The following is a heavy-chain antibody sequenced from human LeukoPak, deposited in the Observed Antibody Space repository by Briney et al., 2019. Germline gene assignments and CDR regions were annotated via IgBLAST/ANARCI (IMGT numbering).Heavy chain of an antibody. CDR3: ARDNWNYGSSMDV. D-gene: IGHD1-7*01. Sequence: SETLSLTCTVSGGSISSYSWSWIRQPPGKGLEWIGYIYYSGSTNYNPSLKGRVTISVDTSKNQFSLKLSSVTAADTAVYYCARDNWNYGSSMDVWGQGTTVTVSS. V-gene: IGHV4-59*01. CDR2: IYYSGST. CDR1: GGSISSYS. J-gene: IGHJ6*02.